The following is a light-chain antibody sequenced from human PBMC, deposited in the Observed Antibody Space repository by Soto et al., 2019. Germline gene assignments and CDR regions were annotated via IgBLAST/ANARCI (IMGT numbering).Light chain of an antibody. CDR1: ESIYSW. Sequence: IQMTQSPSTLSASVGDTVTITCRASESIYSWLAWYKQIPGKAPQLLIYKTSTLQGGVTSRFSGSGSGAEYTLTISSLQPDDFATYFLQEYNTNSRTFGQWTRVENK. CDR2: KTS. CDR3: QEYNTNSRT. V-gene: IGKV1-5*03. J-gene: IGKJ1*01.